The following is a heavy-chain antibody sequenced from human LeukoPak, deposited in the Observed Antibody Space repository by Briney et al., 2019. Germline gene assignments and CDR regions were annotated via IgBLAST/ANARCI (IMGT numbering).Heavy chain of an antibody. CDR3: ATDPGYSSYDPYPPHWFDP. J-gene: IGHJ5*02. CDR2: ISNSSSYI. CDR1: GCTFSSYS. D-gene: IGHD5-12*01. V-gene: IGHV3-21*01. Sequence: PGGSLRQSCAASGCTFSSYSMNWVRQAPAKGLEGVSSISNSSSYIYYADSVKGRFTISRDNAKHSLYLQMIRRRAEDTAVYYCATDPGYSSYDPYPPHWFDPWGQGTLVTVSS.